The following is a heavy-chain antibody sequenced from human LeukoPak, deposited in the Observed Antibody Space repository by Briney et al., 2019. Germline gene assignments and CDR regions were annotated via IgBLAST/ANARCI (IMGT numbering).Heavy chain of an antibody. D-gene: IGHD6-6*01. CDR2: INTDGSST. J-gene: IGHJ5*01. V-gene: IGHV3-74*01. CDR1: GFTLSSYW. Sequence: PGGSLRLSCSASGFTLSSYWMHWVRQAPGKGLVWVSRINTDGSSTNYADSVKGRFTISRDNAKNSLYLQMSSLRVEDTAVYYCTRDPRHFDSCGQGTLVTVS. CDR3: TRDPRHFDS.